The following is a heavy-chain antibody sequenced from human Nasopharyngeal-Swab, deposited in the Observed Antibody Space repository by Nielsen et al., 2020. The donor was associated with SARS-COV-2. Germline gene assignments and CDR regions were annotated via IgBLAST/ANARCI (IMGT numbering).Heavy chain of an antibody. J-gene: IGHJ4*02. Sequence: WIRQPPGKGLEWIGCIYYSGSTYYNPSLKSRVTISVDTSKNQFSLKLSSVTAADTAVYYCARDGYGSGSYSNWGQGTLVTVSS. CDR3: ARDGYGSGSYSN. D-gene: IGHD3-10*01. V-gene: IGHV4-30-4*01. CDR2: IYYSGST.